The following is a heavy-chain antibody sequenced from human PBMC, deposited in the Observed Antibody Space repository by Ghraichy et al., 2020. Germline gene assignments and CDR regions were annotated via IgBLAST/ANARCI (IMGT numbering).Heavy chain of an antibody. CDR3: AGFYCSSSSCYPQY. J-gene: IGHJ4*02. CDR1: GFSFSEYY. CDR2: ISSSGSAI. Sequence: GGSLRLFCVASGFSFSEYYMSWIRQAPGKGLEWISYISSSGSAIYYADSVKGRFTISRDNTKNSVHLQVNSLRADDAALYYCAGFYCSSSSCYPQYWGQGTLVAVSS. D-gene: IGHD2-2*01. V-gene: IGHV3-11*01.